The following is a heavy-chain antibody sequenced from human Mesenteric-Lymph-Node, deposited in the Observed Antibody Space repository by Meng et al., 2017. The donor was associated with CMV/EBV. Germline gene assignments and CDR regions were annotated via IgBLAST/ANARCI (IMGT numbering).Heavy chain of an antibody. D-gene: IGHD6-6*01. V-gene: IGHV3-30*02. CDR1: GFIFRSYG. CDR2: IRDDGNKN. J-gene: IGHJ6*02. Sequence: GESLKISCVTSGFIFRSYGMHWVRQAPGKGLEWVAFIRDDGNKNYYADFVKGRFTISRDNSKNTLYLQMNSLRAEDTAVYYCASRIAARQNYYGMDVWGQGTTVTVSS. CDR3: ASRIAARQNYYGMDV.